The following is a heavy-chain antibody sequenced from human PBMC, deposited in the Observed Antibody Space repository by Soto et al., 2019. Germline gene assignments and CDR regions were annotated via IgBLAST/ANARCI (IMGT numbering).Heavy chain of an antibody. CDR3: AKGEEYSGYPYYYYGMDV. CDR2: ISYDGSNK. J-gene: IGHJ6*02. D-gene: IGHD5-12*01. Sequence: QVQLVESGGGVVQPGRSLRLSCAASGFTFSSYGMHWVRQAPGKGLEWVAVISYDGSNKYYADSVKGRFTISRDNSKNTRYLQMNSLRAEDTAGYYCAKGEEYSGYPYYYYGMDVWGQGTTVTVSS. V-gene: IGHV3-30*18. CDR1: GFTFSSYG.